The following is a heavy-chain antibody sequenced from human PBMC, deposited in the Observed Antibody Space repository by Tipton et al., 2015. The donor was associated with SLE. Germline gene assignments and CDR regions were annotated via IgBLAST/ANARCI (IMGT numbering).Heavy chain of an antibody. CDR3: ARVAGDHDAFDI. Sequence: SLRLSCATSGFTFSAYWMTWVRQAPGKGLEWVSSISSSSSYIYYADSVKGRFTISRDNAKNSLYLQMNSLRAEGTAVYYCARVAGDHDAFDIWGQGTMVTVSS. CDR2: ISSSSSYI. CDR1: GFTFSAYW. D-gene: IGHD4-17*01. J-gene: IGHJ3*02. V-gene: IGHV3-21*04.